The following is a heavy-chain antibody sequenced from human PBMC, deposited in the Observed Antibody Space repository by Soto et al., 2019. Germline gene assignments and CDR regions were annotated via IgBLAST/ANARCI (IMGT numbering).Heavy chain of an antibody. CDR2: IIPIFGTA. CDR1: GGTFSSYA. V-gene: IGHV1-69*12. D-gene: IGHD2-15*01. Sequence: QVQLVQSGAEVKKPGSSVKVSCKASGGTFSSYAISWVRQAPGQGLEWMGGIIPIFGTANYAQKFQGRVTITADESTSTAYRELSSLGSAATAVYYCARESRYCSGGSCYFLPGIDYWGQGTLVTVSS. J-gene: IGHJ4*02. CDR3: ARESRYCSGGSCYFLPGIDY.